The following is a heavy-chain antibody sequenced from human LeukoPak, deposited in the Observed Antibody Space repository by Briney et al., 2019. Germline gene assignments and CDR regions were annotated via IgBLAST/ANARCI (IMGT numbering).Heavy chain of an antibody. V-gene: IGHV5-51*01. Sequence: GESLKISCKGSGYSFTSYWIGWVRQMPGKGLEWMGIIYPGDSDTRYSPSFQGQVTISADKSISTAYLQWSSLKASDTAMYYCASAVPAAYWYFDLWGRGTLVTVSS. CDR2: IYPGDSDT. J-gene: IGHJ2*01. D-gene: IGHD2-2*01. CDR3: ASAVPAAYWYFDL. CDR1: GYSFTSYW.